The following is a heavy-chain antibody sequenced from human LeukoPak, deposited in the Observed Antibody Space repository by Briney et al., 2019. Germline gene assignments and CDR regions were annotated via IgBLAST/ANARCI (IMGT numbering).Heavy chain of an antibody. D-gene: IGHD3-22*01. CDR2: FSGSGGST. V-gene: IGHV3-23*01. Sequence: GGSLRLSCAASGFTFSSYSMNWVRQAPGKGLECISGFSGSGGSTYYADSVKGRFTISRDNSKDTLYLQMNSLRAEDTAVYYCASRDYYDSSGYNDAFDIWGQGTMVTVSS. CDR1: GFTFSSYS. J-gene: IGHJ3*02. CDR3: ASRDYYDSSGYNDAFDI.